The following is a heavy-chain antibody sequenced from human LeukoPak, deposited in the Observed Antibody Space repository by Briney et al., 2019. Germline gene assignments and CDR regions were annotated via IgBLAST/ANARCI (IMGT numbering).Heavy chain of an antibody. Sequence: GASVKVSCKASGYTFTSYGISWVRQAPGQGLEWMGWISAYNGNTNYAQKLQGRVTMTTDASTSTAYMELRSLRSDDTAVYYCARDLEYYHHSSGYFNDAFDIWGQGTMVTVSS. V-gene: IGHV1-18*01. CDR2: ISAYNGNT. CDR1: GYTFTSYG. J-gene: IGHJ3*02. D-gene: IGHD3-22*01. CDR3: ARDLEYYHHSSGYFNDAFDI.